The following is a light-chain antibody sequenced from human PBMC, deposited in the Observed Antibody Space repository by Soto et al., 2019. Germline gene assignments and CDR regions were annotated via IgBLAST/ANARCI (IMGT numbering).Light chain of an antibody. CDR2: AGS. V-gene: IGKV1-39*01. CDR1: QNISRY. J-gene: IGKJ5*01. Sequence: DIRMTQSPSSVSASVGDRFTITCRASQNISRYLNWDQHKPVRARKVLFNAGSSLERGVSSRFSGGGCGRDFTRTISSVEPEDFAVYHCQQRSNWPSITFGQGTRLEIK. CDR3: QQRSNWPSIT.